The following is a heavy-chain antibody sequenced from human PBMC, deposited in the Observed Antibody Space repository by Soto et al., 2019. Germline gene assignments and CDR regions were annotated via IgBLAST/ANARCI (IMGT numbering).Heavy chain of an antibody. D-gene: IGHD1-26*01. Sequence: ASVEVSCKASGYSFTSLDINWVRQTTGQGLEWMGWMQPSSGRTGYAQKFQGRVTMTRDTSINTAYMELSSLTSDDTAFYYCARGVTAGVDYWGQGTLVTVSS. J-gene: IGHJ4*02. CDR2: MQPSSGRT. CDR3: ARGVTAGVDY. CDR1: GYSFTSLD. V-gene: IGHV1-8*01.